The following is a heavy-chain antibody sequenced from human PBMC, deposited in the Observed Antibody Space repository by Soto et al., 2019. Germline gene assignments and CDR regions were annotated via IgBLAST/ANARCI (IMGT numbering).Heavy chain of an antibody. D-gene: IGHD3-22*01. CDR1: GFTFSDYY. J-gene: IGHJ3*02. CDR3: ARISVVVVEDAFDI. V-gene: IGHV3-11*06. Sequence: GSLSLSCAASGFTFSDYYMSWIRQAPGKGLEWVSYISSSSSYTNYADSVKGRFTISRDNAKNSLYLQMNSLRAEDTAVYYCARISVVVVEDAFDIWGQGTMVTVSS. CDR2: ISSSSSYT.